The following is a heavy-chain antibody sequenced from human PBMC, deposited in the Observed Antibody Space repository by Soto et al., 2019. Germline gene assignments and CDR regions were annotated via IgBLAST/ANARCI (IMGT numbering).Heavy chain of an antibody. CDR3: ARDPPPPDY. CDR2: ISAYNGNT. Sequence: QVQLVQSGAEVKKPGASVKVSCKASGYTFASYAISWMRQAPGQGLEWMGWISAYNGNTNYAQKLQGRVSMTTDTSTSKAYKELRSLRSDDTAVYYCARDPPPPDYWGQGTLVTVSS. V-gene: IGHV1-18*01. J-gene: IGHJ4*02. CDR1: GYTFASYA.